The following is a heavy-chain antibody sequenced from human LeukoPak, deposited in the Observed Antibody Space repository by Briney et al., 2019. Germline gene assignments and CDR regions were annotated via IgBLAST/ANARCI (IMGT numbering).Heavy chain of an antibody. Sequence: GGSLRLSCAASGFTFSDYYMSWIRQAPGKGLEWVSYISSSGSTIYYADSVKGRFTISRDNAKNSLYLQMNSLRAEDTAVYYCARDTHHSDFWSGYYTWFDPWGQGTLVTVSS. CDR2: ISSSGSTI. CDR1: GFTFSDYY. V-gene: IGHV3-11*01. J-gene: IGHJ5*02. D-gene: IGHD3-3*01. CDR3: ARDTHHSDFWSGYYTWFDP.